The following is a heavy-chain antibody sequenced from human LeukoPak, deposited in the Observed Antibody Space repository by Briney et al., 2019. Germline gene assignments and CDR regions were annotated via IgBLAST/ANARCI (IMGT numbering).Heavy chain of an antibody. CDR2: ISTYNGNT. CDR3: AGHYYYDNRRALDY. CDR1: GYTFTRYP. J-gene: IGHJ4*02. V-gene: IGHV1-18*01. D-gene: IGHD3-22*01. Sequence: ASVKVSCKASGYTFTRYPISWVRQAPGQGLEWMGWISTYNGNTYYAQNFQGRVSLTTDTATGTAYMDLRSLRSDDTALYYCAGHYYYDNRRALDYWGQGTLVTVSS.